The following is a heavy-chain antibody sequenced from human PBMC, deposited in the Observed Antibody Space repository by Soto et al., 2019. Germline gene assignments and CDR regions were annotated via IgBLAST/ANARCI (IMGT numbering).Heavy chain of an antibody. J-gene: IGHJ4*02. V-gene: IGHV1-69*13. Sequence: GASVKVSCKASGGSFGKSAINWVRQTPGQGLEWLGGFIPVYRTLNYAQKFQGRVTITADESTGTAYMTLSSLASDDTAVYYCATGVIWIGYFTVDSWGQGTLVTVSS. CDR3: ATGVIWIGYFTVDS. CDR1: GGSFGKSA. D-gene: IGHD3-3*01. CDR2: FIPVYRTL.